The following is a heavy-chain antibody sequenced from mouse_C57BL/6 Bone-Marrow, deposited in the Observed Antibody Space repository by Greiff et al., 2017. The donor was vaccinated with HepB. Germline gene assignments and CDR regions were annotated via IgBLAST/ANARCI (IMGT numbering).Heavy chain of an antibody. D-gene: IGHD1-3*01. CDR3: ARRYIYYAMDY. CDR2: ISSGGSYT. Sequence: EVMLVESGGDLVKPGGSLKLSCAASGFTFSSYGMSWVRQTPDKRLEWVATISSGGSYTYYPDSVKGRFTISRDNAKNTLYLQMSSLKSEDTAMYYCARRYIYYAMDYWGQGTSVTVSS. J-gene: IGHJ4*01. CDR1: GFTFSSYG. V-gene: IGHV5-6*02.